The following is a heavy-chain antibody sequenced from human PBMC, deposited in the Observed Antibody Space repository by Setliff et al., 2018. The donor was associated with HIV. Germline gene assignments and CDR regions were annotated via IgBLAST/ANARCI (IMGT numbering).Heavy chain of an antibody. Sequence: GASVKVSCKASGYTFTNFYMHWVRQAPGQGLEWMGIINPGGGNTRYAQRFQGRVSMTRDTSTSTGNMELSSLRSEDTAVYYCARGGYGSENLLFDFWGQGTLVTVSS. J-gene: IGHJ4*02. D-gene: IGHD3-10*01. CDR2: INPGGGNT. CDR3: ARGGYGSENLLFDF. CDR1: GYTFTNFY. V-gene: IGHV1-46*01.